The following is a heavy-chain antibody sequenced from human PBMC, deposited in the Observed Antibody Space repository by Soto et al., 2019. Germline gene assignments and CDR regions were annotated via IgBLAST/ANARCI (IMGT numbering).Heavy chain of an antibody. CDR1: GFTFSSYG. D-gene: IGHD3-16*01. CDR2: IWYDGSNK. CDR3: ARDGLTEGDAFDI. J-gene: IGHJ3*02. Sequence: GGSLRLSCAASGFTFSSYGMHWVRQAPGKGLEWVAVIWYDGSNKYYADSVKGRFTISRDNSKNTLYLQMNSLRAEDTAVYYCARDGLTEGDAFDIWGQGTMVTVSS. V-gene: IGHV3-33*01.